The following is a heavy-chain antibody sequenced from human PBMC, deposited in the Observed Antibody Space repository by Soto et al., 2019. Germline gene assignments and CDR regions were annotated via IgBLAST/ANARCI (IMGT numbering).Heavy chain of an antibody. CDR3: ARLGGSYAVPHFDY. J-gene: IGHJ4*02. CDR1: GGSISSYY. Sequence: PSETLSLTCTVSGGSISSYYWSWIRQPPGKGLEWIGYIYYSGSTYYNPSLKSRVSISVDTSKNQFSLNLTSVTAADTAVYYCARLGGSYAVPHFDYWGQGTLVTVSS. CDR2: IYYSGST. V-gene: IGHV4-59*08. D-gene: IGHD1-26*01.